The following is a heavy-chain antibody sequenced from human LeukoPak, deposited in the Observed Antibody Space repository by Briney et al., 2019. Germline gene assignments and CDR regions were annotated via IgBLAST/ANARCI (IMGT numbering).Heavy chain of an antibody. J-gene: IGHJ4*02. V-gene: IGHV1-69*13. CDR1: GGTFSSYA. CDR3: ARDGSSGSYFDY. D-gene: IGHD1-26*01. Sequence: SVNVSCKASGGTFSSYAISWVRQAPGQGLEWMGGIFTIFGTANYAQKFQGRVTITEDEPTSTAYMELSSLRSEDTAVYYCARDGSSGSYFDYWGQGTLVTVSS. CDR2: IFTIFGTA.